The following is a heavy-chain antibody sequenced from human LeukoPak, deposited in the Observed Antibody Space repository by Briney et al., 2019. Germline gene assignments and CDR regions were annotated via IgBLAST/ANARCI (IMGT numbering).Heavy chain of an antibody. D-gene: IGHD1-26*01. V-gene: IGHV3-74*01. CDR2: INTDGSST. Sequence: GGSLRLSCAASGFTFSSYWMHWVRQAPGKGLVWVSRINTDGSSTSYADSVKGRFTISRDNAKNTLYLQMNSLRAEDTAVYYCARVFSGSSASLDYWGQGTLVTVSS. J-gene: IGHJ4*02. CDR1: GFTFSSYW. CDR3: ARVFSGSSASLDY.